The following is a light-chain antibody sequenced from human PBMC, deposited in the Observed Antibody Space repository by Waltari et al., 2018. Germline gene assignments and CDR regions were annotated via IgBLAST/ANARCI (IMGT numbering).Light chain of an antibody. CDR3: MQGTHWPHT. J-gene: IGKJ2*01. Sequence: DVVMTQSPLTLSVTLGQPASISCKSSQGLVFGDGNTYLNWFQQKPGQSPRRLIYTVSNRDFGVPDRFSGSGSGIDFTLRISRVEADDVGFYYCMQGTHWPHTFGQGTRLEI. CDR2: TVS. V-gene: IGKV2-30*01. CDR1: QGLVFGDGNTY.